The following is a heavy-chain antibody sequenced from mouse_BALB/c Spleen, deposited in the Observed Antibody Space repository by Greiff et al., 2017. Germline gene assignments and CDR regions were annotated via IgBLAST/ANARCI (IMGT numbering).Heavy chain of an antibody. Sequence: QVQLQQSGAELVRPGTSVKISCKASGYTFTNYWLGWVKQRPGHGLAWIGDIYPGGGYTNYNEKFKGKATLTADTSSSTAYMQLSSLTSEDSAVYFCARSGEGDYWGQGTTLTVSS. D-gene: IGHD3-3*01. V-gene: IGHV1-63*02. CDR1: GYTFTNYW. CDR2: IYPGGGYT. J-gene: IGHJ2*01. CDR3: ARSGEGDY.